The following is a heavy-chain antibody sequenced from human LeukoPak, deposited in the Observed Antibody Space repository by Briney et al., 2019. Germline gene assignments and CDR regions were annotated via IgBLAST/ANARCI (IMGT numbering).Heavy chain of an antibody. D-gene: IGHD1-1*01. CDR1: GFTFSSYS. CDR2: ISTSSSYI. V-gene: IGHV3-21*06. Sequence: KSGGSLRLSCAASGFTFSSYSMNWVRQAPGKGLEWVSSISTSSSYIYYADSVKGRFTISRDNAKNSLYLQMNSLRAEDTAVYYCARVPRSNWNEYWGQGTLVTVSS. CDR3: ARVPRSNWNEY. J-gene: IGHJ4*02.